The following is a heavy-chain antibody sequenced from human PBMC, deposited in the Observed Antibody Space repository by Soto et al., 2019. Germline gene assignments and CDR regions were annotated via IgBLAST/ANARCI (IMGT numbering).Heavy chain of an antibody. Sequence: SGTLSLTCSVSGGSISSGGYSWSWIRQPPGKGLEWIGYIYHSGSTYYNPSLKSRVTISVDRSKNQFSLKLSSVTAADTAVYYCARGDYGDLGYWGQRTLVTVSS. CDR1: GGSISSGGYS. J-gene: IGHJ4*02. D-gene: IGHD4-17*01. V-gene: IGHV4-30-2*01. CDR3: ARGDYGDLGY. CDR2: IYHSGST.